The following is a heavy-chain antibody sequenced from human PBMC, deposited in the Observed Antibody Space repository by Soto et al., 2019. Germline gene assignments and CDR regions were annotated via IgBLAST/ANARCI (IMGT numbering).Heavy chain of an antibody. J-gene: IGHJ3*02. V-gene: IGHV3-21*01. CDR3: AREGHNWNYGAFDI. CDR2: ISSSSSYI. Sequence: GGSLRLSCAASGFTFSSYSMNWVRQAPGKGLEWVSSISSSSSYIYYADSVKGRFTIPRDNAKNSLYLQMNSLRAEDTAVYYCAREGHNWNYGAFDIWGQGTMVTVSS. CDR1: GFTFSSYS. D-gene: IGHD1-7*01.